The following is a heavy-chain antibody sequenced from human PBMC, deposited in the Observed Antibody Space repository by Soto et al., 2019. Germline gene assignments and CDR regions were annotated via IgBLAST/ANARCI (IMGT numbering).Heavy chain of an antibody. CDR3: AREGGSYDSGGYLIRCAFDI. D-gene: IGHD3-22*01. J-gene: IGHJ3*02. Sequence: QVQLQESGPGLVKPSQTLSLTCSVSGDSISRIDYYWTWIRQHPENGLEWIGNIYFRGNTYYSPSLESRLTISVDTSKNQFSLKLTSVTAADTAVYYCAREGGSYDSGGYLIRCAFDIWGQGTMVTVSS. CDR1: GDSISRIDYY. CDR2: IYFRGNT. V-gene: IGHV4-31*03.